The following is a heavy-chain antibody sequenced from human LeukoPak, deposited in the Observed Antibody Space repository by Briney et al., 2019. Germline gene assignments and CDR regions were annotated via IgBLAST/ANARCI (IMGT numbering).Heavy chain of an antibody. CDR1: GFTFSNYA. CDR3: AKRGNTISFFDP. J-gene: IGHJ5*02. D-gene: IGHD1-1*01. V-gene: IGHV3-23*01. CDR2: LTGRGDSA. Sequence: PGGSLRLSCGASGFTFSNYAMYWVRQAPGKGLEWVSGLTGRGDSAYYADSVKGRFTISRDNPKNTLYLEMNSLRADDAAVYYCAKRGNTISFFDPWGQGTLVTVSS.